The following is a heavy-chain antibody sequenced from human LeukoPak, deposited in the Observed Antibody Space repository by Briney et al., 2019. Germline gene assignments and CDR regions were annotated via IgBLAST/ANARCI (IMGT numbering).Heavy chain of an antibody. Sequence: PSETLSLTCTVSGGSINNYYWSWIRQPPGKGLEWIGYIFYSGSTNYNPSLESRVTISIDTSKNQFSLKVNSVTAADTAVYYCARTGYYASGSSYYYGMDVWGQGTTVTVSS. CDR3: ARTGYYASGSSYYYGMDV. J-gene: IGHJ6*02. V-gene: IGHV4-59*08. CDR1: GGSINNYY. CDR2: IFYSGST. D-gene: IGHD3-10*01.